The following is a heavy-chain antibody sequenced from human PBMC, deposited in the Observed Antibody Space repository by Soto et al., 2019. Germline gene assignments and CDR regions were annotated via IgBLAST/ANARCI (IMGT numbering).Heavy chain of an antibody. J-gene: IGHJ4*02. CDR1: GVSISSDNW. D-gene: IGHD6-13*01. CDR3: ARDQGSHLGD. V-gene: IGHV4-4*02. CDR2: IHHSGST. Sequence: QVQLQESGPGLVRPSGTVSLTCAVSGVSISSDNWWSWVRQPPGKALEWIGEIHHSGSTNYNPSLKSLVTMSVVPSKDLFSLTLNSVTAADTAFYYCARDQGSHLGDWGQGTLVSVSS.